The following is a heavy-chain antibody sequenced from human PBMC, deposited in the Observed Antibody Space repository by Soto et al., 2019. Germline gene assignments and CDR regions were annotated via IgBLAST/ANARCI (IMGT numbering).Heavy chain of an antibody. CDR1: GGTFSSYA. CDR2: IIPIFGTA. V-gene: IGHV1-69*01. J-gene: IGHJ5*02. Sequence: QVQLVQSGAEVKKPGSSVKDSCKASGGTFSSYAISWVRQAPGHGLEWMGGIIPIFGTANYAQKFQGRVTSTADEATSTAYMELSSLRSADPAVYYCARGVAPADWFYPWGQGTLVTVSS. D-gene: IGHD2-15*01. CDR3: ARGVAPADWFYP.